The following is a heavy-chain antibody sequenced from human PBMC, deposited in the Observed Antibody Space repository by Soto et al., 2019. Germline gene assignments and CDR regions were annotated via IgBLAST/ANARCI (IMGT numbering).Heavy chain of an antibody. V-gene: IGHV2-5*02. Sequence: QITLKESGPTLVRPTQTLTMTCAFSGFSLSTSGVGVGWIRQPPGKALEWLAVIYWDDSKHYSPSPRSRLTITKYTSKNQVVLTMTNMDPMDTGTYYCAHKGPEDWPLDYWGQGTLVTVSS. CDR2: IYWDDSK. CDR3: AHKGPEDWPLDY. J-gene: IGHJ4*02. D-gene: IGHD3-9*01. CDR1: GFSLSTSGVG.